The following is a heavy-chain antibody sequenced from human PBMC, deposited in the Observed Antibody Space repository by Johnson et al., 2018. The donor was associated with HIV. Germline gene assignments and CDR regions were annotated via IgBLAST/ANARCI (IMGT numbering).Heavy chain of an antibody. V-gene: IGHV3-7*01. Sequence: VQLVESGGGLVQPGGSLRLSCTASGFTFNSYCMSWVRQAPGKGLEWVANIKEDGREKYYVDYVKGLSTISRDNAKNSLYLRMNSLRVDDTSVYYCARGREDFWGQGTMVTVSP. CDR1: GFTFNSYC. CDR3: ARGREDF. CDR2: IKEDGREK. D-gene: IGHD1-26*01. J-gene: IGHJ3*01.